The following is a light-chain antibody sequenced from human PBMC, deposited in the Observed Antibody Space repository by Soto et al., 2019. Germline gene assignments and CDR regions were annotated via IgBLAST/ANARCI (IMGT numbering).Light chain of an antibody. V-gene: IGKV3-20*01. CDR2: GAS. Sequence: EIVLTQSPGTLSLSPGERATLSCRASQSVSSSYLAWYQQKPGQAPRLLIYGASGRATGIPDRFSGSGSGTDFTLTITRLEPEDFAVYYCRQYGSSPPYTFGQGTKLEIK. J-gene: IGKJ2*01. CDR1: QSVSSSY. CDR3: RQYGSSPPYT.